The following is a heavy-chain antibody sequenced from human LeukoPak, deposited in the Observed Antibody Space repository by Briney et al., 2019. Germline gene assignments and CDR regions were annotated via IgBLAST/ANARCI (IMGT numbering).Heavy chain of an antibody. J-gene: IGHJ6*03. Sequence: PSETLSLTCTVSGYSISSGYYWGWIRQPPGQGLDWIATIYYDGSTYYNPSLKSRVTISIDTSKNQLSLNLISVTAADTAVYYCARAGGYDAEDYYYYYYMDVWGKGTTVTVSS. D-gene: IGHD5-12*01. CDR1: GYSISSGYY. V-gene: IGHV4-38-2*02. CDR3: ARAGGYDAEDYYYYYYMDV. CDR2: IYYDGST.